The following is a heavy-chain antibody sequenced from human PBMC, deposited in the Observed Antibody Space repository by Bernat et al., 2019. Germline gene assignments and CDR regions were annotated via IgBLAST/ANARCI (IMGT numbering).Heavy chain of an antibody. CDR2: IWYDGSNK. CDR1: GFTFSSYS. Sequence: VQLVESGGGLVKPGGSLRLSCAASGFTFSSYSMNWVRQAPGKGLEWVAVIWYDGSNKYYADSVKGRFTISRDNSKNTLYLQMNSLRAEDTAVYYCARETTVNYFDYWGQGTLVTVSS. CDR3: ARETTVNYFDY. V-gene: IGHV3-33*08. D-gene: IGHD4-11*01. J-gene: IGHJ4*02.